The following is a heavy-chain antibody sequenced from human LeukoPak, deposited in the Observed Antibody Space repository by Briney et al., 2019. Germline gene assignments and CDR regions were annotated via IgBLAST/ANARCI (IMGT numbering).Heavy chain of an antibody. D-gene: IGHD6-19*01. CDR1: GFTFSDYY. J-gene: IGHJ4*02. V-gene: IGHV3-33*06. Sequence: PGGSLRLSCAASGFTFSDYYMDWVRQAPGKGLEWVAVIWYDGSNKYYADSVKGRFTISRDNSKNTLYLQMNSLRAEDTAVYYCAKLLSDSSGRDYFDYWGQGTLVTVSS. CDR2: IWYDGSNK. CDR3: AKLLSDSSGRDYFDY.